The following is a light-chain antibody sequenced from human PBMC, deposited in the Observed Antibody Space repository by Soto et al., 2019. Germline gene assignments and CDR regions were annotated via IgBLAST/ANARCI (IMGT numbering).Light chain of an antibody. Sequence: QSALTRPASVSGSPGQSITISCTGTSSDVGAYDSVSWYQQHPGKAPKLMIYDVSNRPSGVSNRFSGSKSGNTASLTISGLQAEDEADYYCSSYTSSSTVVFGGGTKLTVL. CDR3: SSYTSSSTVV. V-gene: IGLV2-14*01. J-gene: IGLJ2*01. CDR2: DVS. CDR1: SSDVGAYDS.